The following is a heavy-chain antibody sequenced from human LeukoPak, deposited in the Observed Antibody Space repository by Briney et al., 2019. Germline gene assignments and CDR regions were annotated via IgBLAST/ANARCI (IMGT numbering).Heavy chain of an antibody. CDR1: GFTFSSYN. V-gene: IGHV3-21*01. Sequence: GSLRLSCAASGFTFSSYNMNWVRQAPGKGLEWVSSISSTSSYIYYADSMKGRFTISRDNSKNTLYLQMNRLRAEDTAVCYCARAGPSSSWHQFDYWGQGTLVTVSS. CDR3: ARAGPSSSWHQFDY. J-gene: IGHJ4*02. D-gene: IGHD6-13*01. CDR2: ISSTSSYI.